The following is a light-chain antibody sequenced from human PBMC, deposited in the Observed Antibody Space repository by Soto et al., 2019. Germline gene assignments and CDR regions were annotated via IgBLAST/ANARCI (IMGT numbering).Light chain of an antibody. CDR1: QDIRNE. CDR3: LQDRSYPRT. CDR2: GTS. Sequence: AIQMTQSPSSLSASVGDRVTITCRASQDIRNELGWYQQRPGKAPKAPIYGTSNLQSGVPSRFSGSGFGTDFTLTISSLQPEDFATYYCLQDRSYPRTFGQGTKVESK. V-gene: IGKV1-6*01. J-gene: IGKJ1*01.